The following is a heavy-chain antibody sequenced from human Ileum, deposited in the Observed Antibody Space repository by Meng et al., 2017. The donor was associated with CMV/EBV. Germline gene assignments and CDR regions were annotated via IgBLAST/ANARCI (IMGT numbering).Heavy chain of an antibody. CDR3: VRGHNSFDY. CDR2: IRYDESTK. J-gene: IGHJ4*02. D-gene: IGHD1-14*01. V-gene: IGHV3-30*02. CDR1: GFTFSGYG. Sequence: GESLKISCVASGFTFSGYGMHWVRQAPGKGLDWVAFIRYDESTKSYADSVKGRFTISRDNSKNTLDLQMNSLRIEDTAVYYCVRGHNSFDYWGQGGLVTVSS.